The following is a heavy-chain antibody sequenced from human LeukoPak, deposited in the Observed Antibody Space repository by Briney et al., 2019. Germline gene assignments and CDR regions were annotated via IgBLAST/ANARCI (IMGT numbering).Heavy chain of an antibody. D-gene: IGHD4/OR15-4a*01. CDR1: GFTFSSYA. CDR2: FSGSGGST. V-gene: IGHV3-23*01. Sequence: GGSLRLSCAVSGFTFSSYAMSWVRQAPGKGLEWVSAFSGSGGSTYYADSVKGRFTISRDNSKNTLFLQMNSLRAEDTAVYYCARSGLSRFDYWGQGALVTVSS. J-gene: IGHJ4*02. CDR3: ARSGLSRFDY.